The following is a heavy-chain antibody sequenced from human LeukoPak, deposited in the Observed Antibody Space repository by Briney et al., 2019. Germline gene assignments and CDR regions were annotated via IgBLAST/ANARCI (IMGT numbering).Heavy chain of an antibody. J-gene: IGHJ3*02. CDR1: GFTFSDYY. CDR3: ARDPLIVGAPNADAFDI. V-gene: IGHV3-11*04. D-gene: IGHD1-26*01. Sequence: PGGSLRLSCAASGFTFSDYYMSWIRQAPGKGLEWVSYISSSSSTIYYADSVKGRFTISRDNAENSLYLQMNSLRAEDTAVYYCARDPLIVGAPNADAFDIWGQGTMVTVSS. CDR2: ISSSSSTI.